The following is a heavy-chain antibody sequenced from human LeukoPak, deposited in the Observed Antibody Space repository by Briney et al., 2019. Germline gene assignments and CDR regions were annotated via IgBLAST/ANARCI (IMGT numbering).Heavy chain of an antibody. CDR1: GNTFTNNG. D-gene: IGHD3-10*01. J-gene: IGHJ6*03. Sequence: ASVKVSCKASGNTFTNNGISWVRQAPGQGLEWMGWISGYNGNTNYTQKFQGRVTMTTDTSTSTAYMELRSLRSDDTAVYYRARDPGTMVRGSRRGYDGNYYYMDVWGKGTTVTISS. CDR2: ISGYNGNT. V-gene: IGHV1-18*01. CDR3: ARDPGTMVRGSRRGYDGNYYYMDV.